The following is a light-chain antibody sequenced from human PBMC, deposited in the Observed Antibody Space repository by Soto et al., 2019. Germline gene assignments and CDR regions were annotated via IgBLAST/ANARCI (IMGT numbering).Light chain of an antibody. CDR3: AVWDDSLNGVV. CDR1: SSNVGNNA. V-gene: IGLV1-36*01. Sequence: QSVLTQPPSVSEAPRQRVTISCSGSSSNVGNNAVNWYQQLPGKAPKLLIYYDDLLPSGVSDRFSGSKSGTSASLAISGLQSEDEADYYCAVWDDSLNGVVFGGATKVTVL. CDR2: YDD. J-gene: IGLJ2*01.